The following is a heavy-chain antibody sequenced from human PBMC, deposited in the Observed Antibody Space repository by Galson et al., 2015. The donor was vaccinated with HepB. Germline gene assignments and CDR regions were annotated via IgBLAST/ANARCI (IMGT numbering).Heavy chain of an antibody. CDR1: GYTFTSYY. CDR3: ARDSVRGSRRFYYYYYGMDV. CDR2: INPSGGST. V-gene: IGHV1-46*01. J-gene: IGHJ6*02. Sequence: SVKVSCKASGYTFTSYYMHWVRQAPGQGLEWMGIINPSGGSTSYAQKFQGRVTMTRDTSTSTVYMELSSLRSEDTAVYYCARDSVRGSRRFYYYYYGMDVRGQGTTVTVSS. D-gene: IGHD3-10*01.